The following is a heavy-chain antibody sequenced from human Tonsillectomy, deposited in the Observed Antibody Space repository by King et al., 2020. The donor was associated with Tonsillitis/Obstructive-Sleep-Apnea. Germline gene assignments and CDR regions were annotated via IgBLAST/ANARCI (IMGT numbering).Heavy chain of an antibody. J-gene: IGHJ4*02. Sequence: VQLQESGPGLVKPSGTLSLTCAVSGGSISSPNWWSWVRQPPGKGLEWIGEIYHSGTTNSNPSLQSRVTISVDKSKNHFSLKLNPVTAAATAVYYCARVEGSGSYSPFDSWGRGTLVTVSS. CDR1: GGSISSPNW. D-gene: IGHD3-10*01. CDR3: ARVEGSGSYSPFDS. V-gene: IGHV4-4*02. CDR2: IYHSGTT.